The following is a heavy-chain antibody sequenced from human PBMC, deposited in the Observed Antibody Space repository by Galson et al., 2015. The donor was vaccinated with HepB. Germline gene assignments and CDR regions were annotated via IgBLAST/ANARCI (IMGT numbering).Heavy chain of an antibody. V-gene: IGHV6-1*01. D-gene: IGHD6-13*01. Sequence: CAISGDSVSSNSAAWNWIRQSPSRGLEWLGRTYYRSKWYNDYAVSVKSRITINPDTSKNQFPLQLNSVTPEDTAVYYCARGSSSWYVDYYYGMDVWGQGTTVTVSS. CDR2: TYYRSKWYN. CDR3: ARGSSSWYVDYYYGMDV. CDR1: GDSVSSNSAA. J-gene: IGHJ6*02.